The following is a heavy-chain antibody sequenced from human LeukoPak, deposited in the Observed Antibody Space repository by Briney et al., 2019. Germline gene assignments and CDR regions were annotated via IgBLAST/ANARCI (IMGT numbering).Heavy chain of an antibody. D-gene: IGHD3-22*01. CDR3: AKDLSSGYYYACDY. J-gene: IGHJ4*02. Sequence: GGSLRLSCAASGSTFSSYAMSRVRQAPGKGLEWVSAISGSGGSTYYADAVKGRFTISRDNSKNTLYLQMNSLRAEDTAVYYCAKDLSSGYYYACDYWGQGTLVTVSS. CDR2: ISGSGGST. CDR1: GSTFSSYA. V-gene: IGHV3-23*01.